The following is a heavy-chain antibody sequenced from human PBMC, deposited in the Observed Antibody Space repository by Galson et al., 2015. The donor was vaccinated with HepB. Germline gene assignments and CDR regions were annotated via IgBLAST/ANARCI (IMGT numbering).Heavy chain of an antibody. Sequence: SLRLSCAASGFSFSDYWMSWIRQAPGKRXXXVAXXXYXXXEYXXXDFXKGRXXXSREKGRNSVLLRMSSLRRDETAVYYCVRDRTYKGGNFFDFWGQGALVTVSS. D-gene: IGHD3-10*01. CDR1: GFSFSDYW. V-gene: IGHV3-7*03. CDR2: XXYXXXEY. J-gene: IGHJ4*02. CDR3: VRDRTYKGGNFFDF.